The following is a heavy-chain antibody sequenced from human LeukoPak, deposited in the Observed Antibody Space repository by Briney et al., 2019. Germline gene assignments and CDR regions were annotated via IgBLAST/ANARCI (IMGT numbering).Heavy chain of an antibody. Sequence: GASVKLSCKAAGYTLTNYAISWVRQAPGQGLEWMGWISAYNGNTNYAQKLQGRVTMTTDTSTSTAYMELRSLRSDDTAIYYCASAHYDGSGCQEYFAYWGQGTLVTVSS. CDR1: GYTLTNYA. D-gene: IGHD3-22*01. CDR2: ISAYNGNT. V-gene: IGHV1-18*01. CDR3: ASAHYDGSGCQEYFAY. J-gene: IGHJ4*02.